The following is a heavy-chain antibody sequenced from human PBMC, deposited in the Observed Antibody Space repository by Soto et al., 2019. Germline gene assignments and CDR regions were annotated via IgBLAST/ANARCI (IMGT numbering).Heavy chain of an antibody. CDR3: ARHLPYCGGDCYSLDY. CDR2: IYYSAST. J-gene: IGHJ4*02. Sequence: SETLSLTWTVSGGSMSGYYWSWIRQPPGKGLEWIGYIYYSASTNYSPSLKSRVTISVDTSENQFSLNLSSVTAADTAVYYCARHLPYCGGDCYSLDYWGQGTLVTVS. V-gene: IGHV4-59*08. D-gene: IGHD2-21*02. CDR1: GGSMSGYY.